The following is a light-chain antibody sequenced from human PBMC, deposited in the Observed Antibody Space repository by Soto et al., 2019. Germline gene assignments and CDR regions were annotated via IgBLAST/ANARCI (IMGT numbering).Light chain of an antibody. Sequence: QSALTQPPSASGTPGQRVTISCSGSSSNIARNSVNWYQQLPGTAPKLLIYDNNQRPSGVPDRFSGSKSGTSASLAISGLQSEDEADYYCAAWDDSLNGVVFGGGTKLTVL. J-gene: IGLJ2*01. CDR1: SSNIARNS. V-gene: IGLV1-44*01. CDR2: DNN. CDR3: AAWDDSLNGVV.